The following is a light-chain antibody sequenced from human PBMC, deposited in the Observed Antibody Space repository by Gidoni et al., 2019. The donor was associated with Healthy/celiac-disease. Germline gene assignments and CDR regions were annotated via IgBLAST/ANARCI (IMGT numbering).Light chain of an antibody. Sequence: ELVMTQSPATLSVSPGERATLSCRASQSVSSNLAWYQQKPGQAPRLLIYGASTRATGIPARFSGSGSGTEFTLTISSLQSEDFAVYYCQQYNNWPLYTFXXXTKLEIK. CDR2: GAS. J-gene: IGKJ2*01. CDR3: QQYNNWPLYT. CDR1: QSVSSN. V-gene: IGKV3-15*01.